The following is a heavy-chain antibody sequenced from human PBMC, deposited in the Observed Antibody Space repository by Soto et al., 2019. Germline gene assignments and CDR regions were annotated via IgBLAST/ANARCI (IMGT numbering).Heavy chain of an antibody. Sequence: GGSLRLSCSASGFTFSSYAMSCVRQAPGKELEWVSAISGSGGSTYYADSVKGRFTISRDNSKNTLYLQMNSLRAEDTAVYYCAKDVTSSGWYYFDYWGQGTLVTVSS. J-gene: IGHJ4*02. CDR3: AKDVTSSGWYYFDY. CDR1: GFTFSSYA. D-gene: IGHD6-19*01. V-gene: IGHV3-23*01. CDR2: ISGSGGST.